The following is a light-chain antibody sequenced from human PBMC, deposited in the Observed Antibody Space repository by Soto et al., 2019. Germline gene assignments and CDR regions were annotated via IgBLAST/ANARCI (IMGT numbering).Light chain of an antibody. CDR1: QGIRNA. CDR3: LQDYNCPYT. CDR2: AAS. Sequence: AIQMTQSPSSLSASVGDRVTITCRASQGIRNALVWYQQKPGKAPKLLIDAASSLQSGVPSRFSGSGSGTDFTLTISSLQPEDFATYYCLQDYNCPYTFGQGTKLEIK. V-gene: IGKV1-6*01. J-gene: IGKJ2*01.